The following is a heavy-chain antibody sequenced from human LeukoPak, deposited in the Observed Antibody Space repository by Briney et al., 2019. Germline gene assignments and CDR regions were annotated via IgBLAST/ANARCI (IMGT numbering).Heavy chain of an antibody. J-gene: IGHJ5*02. CDR3: ARGGSIQLWFENWFDP. CDR1: GGSISSSSYY. V-gene: IGHV4-39*07. Sequence: SETLSLTCTVSGGSISSSSYYWGWIRQPPGKGLEWIGSIYYSGSTYYNPSLKSRVTISVDTSKNQFSLKLSSVTAADTAVYYCARGGSIQLWFENWFDPWGQGTLVTVSS. D-gene: IGHD5-18*01. CDR2: IYYSGST.